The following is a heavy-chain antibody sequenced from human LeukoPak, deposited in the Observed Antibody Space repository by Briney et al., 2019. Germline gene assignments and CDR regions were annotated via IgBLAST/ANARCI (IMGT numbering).Heavy chain of an antibody. Sequence: SETLSLTCTVSGYSISSGYYWGWLRQPPGKGLEWIGSIYHSGSTYYNPSLKSRVTISVDTSKNQFSLKLSSVTAADTAVYYCARDDTQDPDYWGQGTLVTVSS. D-gene: IGHD5-18*01. J-gene: IGHJ4*02. CDR2: IYHSGST. CDR1: GYSISSGYY. V-gene: IGHV4-38-2*02. CDR3: ARDDTQDPDY.